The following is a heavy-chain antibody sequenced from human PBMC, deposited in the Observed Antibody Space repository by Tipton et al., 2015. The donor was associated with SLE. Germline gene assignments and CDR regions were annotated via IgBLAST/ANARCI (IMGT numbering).Heavy chain of an antibody. J-gene: IGHJ1*01. Sequence: TLSLTCTVSGGSISSHYWSWIRQHPGKGLERIGYIYYSGSTYYNPSLKSRVTISVDTSKNQFSLKLSSVTAADTAVYYCARDPGGVTAEYFQHWGQGTLVTVSS. D-gene: IGHD3-10*01. CDR3: ARDPGGVTAEYFQH. CDR1: GGSISSHY. V-gene: IGHV4-4*08. CDR2: IYYSGST.